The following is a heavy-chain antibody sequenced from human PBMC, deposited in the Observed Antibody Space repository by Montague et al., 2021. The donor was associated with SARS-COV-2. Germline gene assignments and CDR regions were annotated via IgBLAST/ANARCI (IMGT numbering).Heavy chain of an antibody. CDR3: ARGLWFGELLSLYYYYGMDV. J-gene: IGHJ6*02. Sequence: CVISGDSVSSNSAAWDWIRQSPSRGLEWLGRTYYRSKWYNDHAVSVKSRITINPDTSKNQFSLQLNSVTPEDTAVYYCARGLWFGELLSLYYYYGMDVWGQGTTVTVSS. CDR2: TYYRSKWYN. CDR1: GDSVSSNSAA. V-gene: IGHV6-1*01. D-gene: IGHD3-10*01.